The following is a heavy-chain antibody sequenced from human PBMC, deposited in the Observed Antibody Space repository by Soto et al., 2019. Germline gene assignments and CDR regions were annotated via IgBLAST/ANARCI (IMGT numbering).Heavy chain of an antibody. CDR2: ISAYNGNT. CDR3: ARDPYSSGWARFDY. Sequence: VASVKVSCKASGYTFTSYGISWVRQAPGQGLEWMGWISAYNGNTNYAQKLQGRVTMTTDTSTSTAYMELRSLRSDDTAVYYCARDPYSSGWARFDYWGQGTLVTVSS. J-gene: IGHJ4*02. D-gene: IGHD6-19*01. V-gene: IGHV1-18*01. CDR1: GYTFTSYG.